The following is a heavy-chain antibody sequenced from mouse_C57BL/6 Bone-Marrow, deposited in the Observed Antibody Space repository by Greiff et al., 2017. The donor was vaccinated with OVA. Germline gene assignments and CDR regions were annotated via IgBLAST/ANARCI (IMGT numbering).Heavy chain of an antibody. CDR2: IYPGNSDT. V-gene: IGHV1-5*01. Sequence: VQLQQSGTVLARPGASVKMSCKTSGYTFTSYWMHWVKQRPGQGLEWIGAIYPGNSDTSYNQKFKGKAKLTAVTSASTAYMELSSLKNEDAAVYYCTRWYYGSDWYFDVWGTGTTVTVSS. J-gene: IGHJ1*03. CDR3: TRWYYGSDWYFDV. D-gene: IGHD1-1*01. CDR1: GYTFTSYW.